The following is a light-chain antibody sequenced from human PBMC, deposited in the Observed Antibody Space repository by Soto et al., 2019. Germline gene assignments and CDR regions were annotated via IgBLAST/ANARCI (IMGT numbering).Light chain of an antibody. Sequence: AIRMTQSPSSFSASTGDRVTITCRASQGISSYLAWYQQKPGKAPKLLIYAASTLQSGVPSRFSGSRSGTEFTLTISSLQPGDFATYYCQQSETYPLTFGQGTRLEIK. CDR2: AAS. CDR3: QQSETYPLT. V-gene: IGKV1-8*01. J-gene: IGKJ5*01. CDR1: QGISSY.